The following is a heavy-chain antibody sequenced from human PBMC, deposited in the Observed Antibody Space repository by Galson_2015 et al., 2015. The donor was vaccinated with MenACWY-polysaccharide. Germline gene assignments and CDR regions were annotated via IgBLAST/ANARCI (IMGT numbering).Heavy chain of an antibody. CDR2: LSPTTGNT. D-gene: IGHD3-10*01. Sequence: SLRLSCAGSGLTFSSYGMGWVRQAPGKGLEWVSGLSPTTGNTYYADSVRGRFTISRDNSKNTLYLQMDSLRAEDTALYYCAKGADNYGSGNYYDYWGQGTQVTVSS. J-gene: IGHJ4*02. V-gene: IGHV3-23*01. CDR1: GLTFSSYG. CDR3: AKGADNYGSGNYYDY.